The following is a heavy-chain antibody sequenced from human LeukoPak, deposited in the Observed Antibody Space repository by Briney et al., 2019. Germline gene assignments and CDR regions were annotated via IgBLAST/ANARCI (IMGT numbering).Heavy chain of an antibody. CDR3: ARAVGAARGWFDP. CDR2: ISSSSSTI. J-gene: IGHJ5*02. V-gene: IGHV3-48*01. CDR1: GFTFSSYS. D-gene: IGHD6-6*01. Sequence: GGSLRLSCAASGFTFSSYSMNWVRQAPGKGLEWVSYISSSSSTIYYADSVKGRFTISRDNAKNSLYLQMNSLRAEDTAVYYCARAVGAARGWFDPWGQGTLVTVSS.